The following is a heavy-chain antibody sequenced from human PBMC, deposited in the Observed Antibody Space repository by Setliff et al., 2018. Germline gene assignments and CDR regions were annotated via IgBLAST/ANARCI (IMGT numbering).Heavy chain of an antibody. J-gene: IGHJ4*02. CDR2: TNWNGDDI. Sequence: GGSLRLSCAAFGFTFRDYGMNWVRQVPGKGLEWVSGTNWNGDDISYADSVRGRFTISRDNAKNTLYLQMNSLRAEDTAVYYCARFYGDLKTDWGQGTLVTVSS. V-gene: IGHV3-20*04. D-gene: IGHD4-17*01. CDR3: ARFYGDLKTD. CDR1: GFTFRDYG.